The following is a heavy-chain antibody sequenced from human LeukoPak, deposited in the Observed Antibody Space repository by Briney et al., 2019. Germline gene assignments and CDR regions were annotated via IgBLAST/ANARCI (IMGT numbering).Heavy chain of an antibody. V-gene: IGHV3-9*01. D-gene: IGHD3-3*01. Sequence: GGSLRLSCVASGFMFEDYGMHWVRQVPGKGLEWVSGISWNSNTRVYAESVEGRFTISRDNAKHSLDLQMISLRAEDTALYYCVKDADFWSGLDCWGQGTLVTVSS. CDR1: GFMFEDYG. CDR3: VKDADFWSGLDC. J-gene: IGHJ4*02. CDR2: ISWNSNTR.